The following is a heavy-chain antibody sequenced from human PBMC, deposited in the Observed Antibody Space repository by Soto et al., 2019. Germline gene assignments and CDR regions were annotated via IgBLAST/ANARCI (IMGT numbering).Heavy chain of an antibody. CDR1: GFTFSSYA. J-gene: IGHJ6*02. V-gene: IGHV3-23*01. CDR3: AKDKRSITGTTRFYYYGMDV. Sequence: EVQLLESGGGLVQPGGSLRLSCAASGFTFSSYAMSWVRQAPGKGLEWVSAISGSGGSTYYADSVKGRFTISRDNSKNALYLQMTSLRDEDTAVYYCAKDKRSITGTTRFYYYGMDVWGQGTTVTVSS. CDR2: ISGSGGST. D-gene: IGHD1-7*01.